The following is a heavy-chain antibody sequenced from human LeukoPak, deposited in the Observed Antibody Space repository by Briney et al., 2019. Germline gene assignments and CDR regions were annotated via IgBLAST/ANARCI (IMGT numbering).Heavy chain of an antibody. D-gene: IGHD3-10*01. V-gene: IGHV1-2*06. CDR3: ARADDGGSGSYYNDY. CDR2: INPNSGGT. Sequence: ASVKVSCKASGYTFTGYYMHWVRQAPGQGLEWMGRINPNSGGTNYAQKFQGRVTMTRDTSISTAYMELSWLRSDDTAVYYCARADDGGSGSYYNDYWGQGTLVTVSS. J-gene: IGHJ4*02. CDR1: GYTFTGYY.